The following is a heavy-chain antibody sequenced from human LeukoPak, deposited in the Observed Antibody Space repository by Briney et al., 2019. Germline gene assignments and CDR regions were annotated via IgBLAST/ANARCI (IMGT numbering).Heavy chain of an antibody. CDR2: IYYSGIT. CDR1: GGSISSGGYY. J-gene: IGHJ6*03. CDR3: ARQVWSGDYYYYYMDV. V-gene: IGHV4-30-2*03. D-gene: IGHD3-3*01. Sequence: SETLSLTCTVSGGSISSGGYYWSWIRQPPGKGPEWIGYIYYSGITYYNPSLKSRVTISIDTSNNQFSLTLSSVTAADTAVYYCARQVWSGDYYYYYMDVWGKGTTVTVSS.